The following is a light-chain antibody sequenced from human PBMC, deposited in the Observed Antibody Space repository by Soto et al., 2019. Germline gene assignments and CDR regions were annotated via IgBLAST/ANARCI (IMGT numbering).Light chain of an antibody. Sequence: QSVLTQPASVSGSPGQSVTISCTGTSSDVGSYNFVSWYQHHPGDAPKLMIYEGTKRPSGVSNRFSASKSGNTASLTISGLQADDEADYYCCSYAGSSTVVFGGGTKVTVL. CDR1: SSDVGSYNF. J-gene: IGLJ2*01. V-gene: IGLV2-23*01. CDR2: EGT. CDR3: CSYAGSSTVV.